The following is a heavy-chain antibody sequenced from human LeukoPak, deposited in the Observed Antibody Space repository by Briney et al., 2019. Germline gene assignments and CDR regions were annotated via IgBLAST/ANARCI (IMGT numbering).Heavy chain of an antibody. Sequence: PSETLSLTCTVSGYSISSGYYWGWIRQPPGKGLEWIGSIYHSGSTYYNPSLKSRATISVDTSKNQFSLKLSSVTAADTAVYYCARENYSNYVVDYWGQGTLVTVSS. CDR3: ARENYSNYVVDY. J-gene: IGHJ4*02. D-gene: IGHD4-11*01. V-gene: IGHV4-38-2*02. CDR2: IYHSGST. CDR1: GYSISSGYY.